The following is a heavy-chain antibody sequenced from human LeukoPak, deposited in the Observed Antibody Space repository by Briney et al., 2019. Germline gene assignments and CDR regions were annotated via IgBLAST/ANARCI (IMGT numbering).Heavy chain of an antibody. D-gene: IGHD4-17*01. CDR1: GFTFDDYA. CDR3: AKADYGDSPDY. CDR2: ISWDGGST. V-gene: IGHV3-43D*03. J-gene: IGHJ4*02. Sequence: GGSLRLSCAASGFTFDDYAMHWVRQAPGKGLEWVSLISWDGGSTYYADSVKGRFTIPRDNSKNSLYLQMNSLRVEDTALYYCAKADYGDSPDYWGQGTLVTVSS.